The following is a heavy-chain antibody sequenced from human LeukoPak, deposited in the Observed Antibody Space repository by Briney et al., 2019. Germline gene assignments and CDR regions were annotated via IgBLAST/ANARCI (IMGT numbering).Heavy chain of an antibody. Sequence: SETLSLTCTVSGGSISTYYWSWIRQPPGKGLEWIGYMYYSGSTNYNPSLKSRVTISIDTSKNQFSLKLISVTAADTAVYYCARSTYCSGGSCSHNWFDPWGQGTLVTVSS. CDR1: GGSISTYY. D-gene: IGHD2-15*01. CDR3: ARSTYCSGGSCSHNWFDP. CDR2: MYYSGST. V-gene: IGHV4-59*12. J-gene: IGHJ5*02.